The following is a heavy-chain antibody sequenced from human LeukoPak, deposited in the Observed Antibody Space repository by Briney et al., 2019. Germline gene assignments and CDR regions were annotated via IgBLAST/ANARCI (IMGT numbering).Heavy chain of an antibody. CDR3: AKDIYGDYGGLDY. Sequence: PGGSLRLSCAASGFSFSSKAMSWVRQAPGKGLEWVSAFFNSGGSTYYADSVKGRFTISRDNSKNTLYLQMNNLRVEDTALYYCAKDIYGDYGGLDYWGQGTLVTVSS. CDR1: GFSFSSKA. D-gene: IGHD4-17*01. J-gene: IGHJ4*02. V-gene: IGHV3-23*01. CDR2: FFNSGGST.